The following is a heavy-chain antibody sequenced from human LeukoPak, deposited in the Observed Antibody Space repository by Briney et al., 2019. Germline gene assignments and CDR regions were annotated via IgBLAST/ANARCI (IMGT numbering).Heavy chain of an antibody. V-gene: IGHV4-59*05. CDR2: IYYSGST. CDR3: ATYDILTGYYRQMSYWYFDL. J-gene: IGHJ2*01. D-gene: IGHD3-9*01. Sequence: PGGSLRLSCAASGFTFSSYSMNWVRQPPGKGLEWIGSIYYSGSTYYNPSLKSRVTISVDTSKNQFSLKLSSVTAADTAVYYCATYDILTGYYRQMSYWYFDLWGRGTLVTVSS. CDR1: GFTFSSYSMN.